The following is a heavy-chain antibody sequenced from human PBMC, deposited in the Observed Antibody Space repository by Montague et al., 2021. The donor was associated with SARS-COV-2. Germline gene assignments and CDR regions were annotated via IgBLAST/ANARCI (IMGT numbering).Heavy chain of an antibody. CDR2: ISYDGSNK. Sequence: SLRLSCAASGFTFSSYAMHWVRQAPGKGLEWVAVISYDGSNKYYADSVKGRFTISRDNSKNTLYLQMNSLRAEDTAVYYCARDGRYCSGGSCSAFDIWGQGTMVTVSS. D-gene: IGHD2-15*01. V-gene: IGHV3-30-3*01. CDR3: ARDGRYCSGGSCSAFDI. CDR1: GFTFSSYA. J-gene: IGHJ3*02.